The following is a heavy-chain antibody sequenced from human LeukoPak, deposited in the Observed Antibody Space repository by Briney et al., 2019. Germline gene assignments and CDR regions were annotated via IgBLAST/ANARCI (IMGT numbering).Heavy chain of an antibody. CDR1: GGSISSYY. Sequence: SETLSLTCTVSGGSISSYYWSWIRQPPGKGLEWIGYIYYSGSTNYNPSLQSRVTISVDTSKNQFSLKLSSVTAADTAVYYCARRPVAGTGYFDYWGQGTLVTVSS. CDR2: IYYSGST. J-gene: IGHJ4*02. D-gene: IGHD1-1*01. V-gene: IGHV4-59*01. CDR3: ARRPVAGTGYFDY.